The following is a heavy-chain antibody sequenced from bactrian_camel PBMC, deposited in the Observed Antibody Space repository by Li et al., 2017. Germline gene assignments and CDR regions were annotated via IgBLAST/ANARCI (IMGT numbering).Heavy chain of an antibody. V-gene: IGHV3S1*01. CDR1: GFTFNRYW. CDR3: VRGANWYYDY. CDR2: INGGGTPT. Sequence: HVQLVESGGGSVQAGGSLRLSCAASGFTFNRYWMYWVRQAPGRGLEWVSSINGGGTPTYYVDSVKGRFTISRDNAKNTLYLQMNSLKPDDTAVYYCVRGANWYYDYWGQGTQVTVS. J-gene: IGHJ4*01. D-gene: IGHD7*01.